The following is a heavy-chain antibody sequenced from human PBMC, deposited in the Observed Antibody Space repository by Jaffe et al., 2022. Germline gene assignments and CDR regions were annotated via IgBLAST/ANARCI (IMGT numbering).Heavy chain of an antibody. CDR2: IDWDDDK. V-gene: IGHV2-70*20. J-gene: IGHJ4*02. CDR3: ARIRNTMVRRFSPYFDY. CDR1: GFSLSTSGMC. D-gene: IGHD3-10*01. Sequence: QVTLRESGPALVKPTQTLTLTCTFSGFSLSTSGMCVSWVRQPPGKALEWLALIDWDDDKYYSTSLKTRLTISKDTSKNQVVLTMTNMDPVDTATYYCARIRNTMVRRFSPYFDYWGQGTLVTVSS.